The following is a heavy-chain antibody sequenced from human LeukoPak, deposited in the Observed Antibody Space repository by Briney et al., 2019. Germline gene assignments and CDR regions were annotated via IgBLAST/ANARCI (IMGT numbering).Heavy chain of an antibody. Sequence: PSETLSLTCAVYGGSFSDYYWSWIRQPPGKGLDYIGEIKHRGSTNYNPSLKSRVTISLDTTKNQFSLKLSSVTAAATAVYYCAGGGRGVPTARRFKFGNWFDPWGQGTLVTVSS. CDR2: IKHRGST. D-gene: IGHD2-2*01. J-gene: IGHJ5*02. V-gene: IGHV4-34*01. CDR3: AGGGRGVPTARRFKFGNWFDP. CDR1: GGSFSDYY.